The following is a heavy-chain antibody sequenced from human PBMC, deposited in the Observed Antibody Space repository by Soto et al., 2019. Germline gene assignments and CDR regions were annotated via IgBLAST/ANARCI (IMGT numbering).Heavy chain of an antibody. CDR2: INPSGGST. V-gene: IGHV1-46*03. Sequence: QVQLVQSGAEVKKPGSSVKVSCKASGYTFTGYYMHWVRQAPGQGLEWRGIINPSGGSTSYAQKFQGRVTMTSDTSTSTVYMELSSLRSEDTAVYYCARAGPAAHYYMDVWGKGTTVTVSS. D-gene: IGHD6-25*01. CDR1: GYTFTGYY. CDR3: ARAGPAAHYYMDV. J-gene: IGHJ6*03.